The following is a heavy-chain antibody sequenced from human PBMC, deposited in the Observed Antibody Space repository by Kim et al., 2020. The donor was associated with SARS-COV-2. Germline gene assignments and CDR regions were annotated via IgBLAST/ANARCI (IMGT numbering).Heavy chain of an antibody. Sequence: SETLSLTCTVSGGSISSGDYYWSWIRQPPGKGLEWIGYIYYSGSTYYNPSLKSRVTISVDTSKNQLSLKLSSVTAADTAVYYCARDPRVIDGGYYYYYGMDVWGQGTTVTVSS. J-gene: IGHJ6*02. CDR1: GGSISSGDYY. V-gene: IGHV4-30-4*01. D-gene: IGHD2-21*01. CDR3: ARDPRVIDGGYYYYYGMDV. CDR2: IYYSGST.